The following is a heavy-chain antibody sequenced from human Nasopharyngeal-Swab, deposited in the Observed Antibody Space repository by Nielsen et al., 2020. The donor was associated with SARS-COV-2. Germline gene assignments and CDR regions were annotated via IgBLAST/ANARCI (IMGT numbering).Heavy chain of an antibody. CDR3: ARMMYFHGYYVMDV. V-gene: IGHV1-46*01. CDR2: INPSGGGT. D-gene: IGHD3-10*01. J-gene: IGHJ6*02. CDR1: GYTFTTYY. Sequence: ASVKVSCKASGYTFTTYYIHWVRQAPGQGLEWMGIINPSGGGTNYDQKFKGRATMTGDTSTGTVYMELTSLTSEDTAVYYCARMMYFHGYYVMDVWGQGTTVTVSS.